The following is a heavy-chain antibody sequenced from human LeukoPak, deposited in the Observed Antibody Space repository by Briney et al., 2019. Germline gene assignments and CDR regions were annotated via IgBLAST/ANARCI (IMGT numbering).Heavy chain of an antibody. V-gene: IGHV3-30*02. Sequence: GGSLRLSCAASGFTFSSYGMHWVRQAPGKGLEWVAFIRYDGNNKYYADSVKGRFTISRDNSKNTLYLQMNSLRAEDTAVYYCAGGRRVRGAYDGYYFDYWGQGTLVTVSS. CDR1: GFTFSSYG. CDR3: AGGRRVRGAYDGYYFDY. CDR2: IRYDGNNK. D-gene: IGHD3-10*01. J-gene: IGHJ4*02.